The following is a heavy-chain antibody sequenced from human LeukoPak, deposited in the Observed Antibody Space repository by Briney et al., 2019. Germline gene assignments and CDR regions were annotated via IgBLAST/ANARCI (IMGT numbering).Heavy chain of an antibody. D-gene: IGHD4-23*01. V-gene: IGHV4-38-2*02. CDR1: GYSIGTGHY. Sequence: SETLSLTCTVSGYSIGTGHYWAWIRQPPGKGLEWIGCVYHTGTYYKSSLTSRVTISMDTSKNQFSLKLTSVTATDSAFYYCAKSTGGGGHDSWGQGTLVTVSS. CDR2: VYHTGT. J-gene: IGHJ5*01. CDR3: AKSTGGGGHDS.